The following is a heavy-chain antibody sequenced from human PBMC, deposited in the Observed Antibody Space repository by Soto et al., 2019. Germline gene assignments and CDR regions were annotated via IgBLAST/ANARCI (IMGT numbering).Heavy chain of an antibody. J-gene: IGHJ6*03. Sequence: GGSLRLSCAASGFTFSNAWMSWVRQAPGKGLEWVGRIKSKTDGGTTDYAAPVKGRFTISRDDSKNTLYLQMNSLKTEDTAVYYCTTRVATIVLYYYYMDVWGKGTTVTVSS. CDR2: IKSKTDGGTT. CDR3: TTRVATIVLYYYYMDV. V-gene: IGHV3-15*01. D-gene: IGHD5-12*01. CDR1: GFTFSNAW.